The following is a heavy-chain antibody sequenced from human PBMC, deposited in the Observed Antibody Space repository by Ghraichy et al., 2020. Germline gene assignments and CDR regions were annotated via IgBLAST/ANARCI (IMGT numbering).Heavy chain of an antibody. CDR3: AKYPESPCGGDCYFDY. J-gene: IGHJ4*02. CDR2: ISGSGGST. Sequence: GGSLRLSCAASGFTFSSYAMSWVRQAPGKGLEWVSAISGSGGSTYYADSVKGRFTISRDNSKNTLYLQMNSLRAEDTAVYYCAKYPESPCGGDCYFDYWGQGTLVTVSS. D-gene: IGHD2-21*02. V-gene: IGHV3-23*01. CDR1: GFTFSSYA.